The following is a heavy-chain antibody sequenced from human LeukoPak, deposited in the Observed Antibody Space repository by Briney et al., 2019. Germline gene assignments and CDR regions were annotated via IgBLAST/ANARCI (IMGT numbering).Heavy chain of an antibody. CDR3: ARDDYLDY. Sequence: GGSLRLSCAASGFTFSGYWMAWVRQAPGRGLEWVAHIKQDGSEKNYVDPVKGRFTISRDNAKNSVYLQVNSLRAEDTAVYYCARDDYLDYWGQGTLVTVSS. CDR2: IKQDGSEK. CDR1: GFTFSGYW. V-gene: IGHV3-7*05. D-gene: IGHD3-16*01. J-gene: IGHJ4*02.